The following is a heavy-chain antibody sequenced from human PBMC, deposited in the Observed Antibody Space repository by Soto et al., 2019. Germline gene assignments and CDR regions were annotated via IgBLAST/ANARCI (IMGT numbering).Heavy chain of an antibody. CDR3: ARRTVAYWYFDL. V-gene: IGHV1-8*01. Sequence: QVQLVQSGAEVKKPGASVKVSCKASGYTFTSYDINWVRQATGQGLEWMGWMNANSGNTGYAQKFQGRVTMTRDPSISTAYMELSSLTSEDTAVYYCARRTVAYWYFDLWGRGTLVTVSS. J-gene: IGHJ2*01. CDR1: GYTFTSYD. D-gene: IGHD4-4*01. CDR2: MNANSGNT.